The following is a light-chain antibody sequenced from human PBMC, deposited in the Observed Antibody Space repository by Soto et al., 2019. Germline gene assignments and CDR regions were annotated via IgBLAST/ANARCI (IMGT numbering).Light chain of an antibody. CDR3: QQYHNWPRT. Sequence: EIAMTQSPATLYMSPGELSTLSCRASQSVNSNLAWYQQKAGQAPRLLIYGTSTRATGIPARFSGSGSGTDFTLTISSLQFEDFAVYYCQQYHNWPRTFGQGTKVDI. CDR2: GTS. CDR1: QSVNSN. V-gene: IGKV3-15*01. J-gene: IGKJ1*01.